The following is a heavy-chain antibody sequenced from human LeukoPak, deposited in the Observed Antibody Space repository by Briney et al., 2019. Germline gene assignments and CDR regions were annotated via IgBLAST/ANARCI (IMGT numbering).Heavy chain of an antibody. CDR1: GFTVSSNY. V-gene: IGHV3-66*01. D-gene: IGHD3-22*01. CDR2: IYSGGST. J-gene: IGHJ4*02. Sequence: GGSLRLSCAASGFTVSSNYMSWVRQAPGKGLEWVSVIYSGGSTYYADSVKGRFTISRDNSKNTLYLQMNSLRAEDTAVYYCARVLAGYYDSSGYYRTTYYFDYWGQGTLVTVSS. CDR3: ARVLAGYYDSSGYYRTTYYFDY.